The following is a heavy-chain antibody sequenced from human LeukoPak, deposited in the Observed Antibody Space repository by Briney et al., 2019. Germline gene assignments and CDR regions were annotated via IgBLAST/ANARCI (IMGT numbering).Heavy chain of an antibody. V-gene: IGHV3-53*01. CDR1: GFTFNTYT. J-gene: IGHJ3*02. CDR2: IYSGGST. CDR3: ARVTINYDSSGTDAFDI. D-gene: IGHD3-22*01. Sequence: GGSLRLSCAASGFTFNTYTMNWVRQAPGKGLEWVSVIYSGGSTYYADSVKGRFTISRDNSKNTLYLQMNSLRAEDTAVYYCARVTINYDSSGTDAFDIWGQGTMVTVSS.